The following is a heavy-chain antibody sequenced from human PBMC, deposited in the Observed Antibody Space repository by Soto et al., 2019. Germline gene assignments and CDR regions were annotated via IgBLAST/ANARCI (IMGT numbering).Heavy chain of an antibody. Sequence: QVQLQESGPGLLKPSQTLSLTCTVSGGSINSGGYYWNWIRQHPGKGLEWIGFIYYSGTTYYNPSLKSRVTMSLDTSKCQFSLTLSSVAAADTAVYYCARAGLGIEVAGLFYNYGMDVWGQGTTVTVSS. CDR1: GGSINSGGYY. CDR3: ARAGLGIEVAGLFYNYGMDV. CDR2: IYYSGTT. D-gene: IGHD6-19*01. V-gene: IGHV4-31*03. J-gene: IGHJ6*02.